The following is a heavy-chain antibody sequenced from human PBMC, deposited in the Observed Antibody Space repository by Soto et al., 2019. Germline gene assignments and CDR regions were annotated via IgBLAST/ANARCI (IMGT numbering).Heavy chain of an antibody. D-gene: IGHD3-16*01. Sequence: PGGSLGLSCGPSGFIFPAFGVHCVRQPPGKGMEWVALISYEGRQQHYADLVRGRLTLSRDNSKNTVFLQMTSLTTDDTAIYYCAKVRYVASYYFDYCGQGS. CDR1: GFIFPAFG. V-gene: IGHV3-30*04. J-gene: IGHJ4*02. CDR2: ISYEGRQQ. CDR3: AKVRYVASYYFDY.